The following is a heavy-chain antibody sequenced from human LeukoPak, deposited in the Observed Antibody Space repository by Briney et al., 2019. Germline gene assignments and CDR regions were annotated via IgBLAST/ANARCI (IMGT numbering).Heavy chain of an antibody. CDR1: GYTLTELS. Sequence: RASVKVSCKVSGYTLTELSMHWVRQAPGKGLEWMGGFDPEDGETIYAQKFQGRVTMTEDTSTDTAYMELSSLRSEDTAVYYCATVELMVWGAPTSHYGMDVWGQGTTVTVSS. V-gene: IGHV1-24*01. J-gene: IGHJ6*02. D-gene: IGHD3-10*01. CDR3: ATVELMVWGAPTSHYGMDV. CDR2: FDPEDGET.